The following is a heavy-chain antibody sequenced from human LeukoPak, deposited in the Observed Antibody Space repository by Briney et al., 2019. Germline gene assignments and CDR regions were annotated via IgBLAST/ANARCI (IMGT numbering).Heavy chain of an antibody. CDR2: IYYSGST. V-gene: IGHV4-59*01. D-gene: IGHD3-22*01. CDR1: GGSISSYY. CDR3: ARDDRRSGLSY. J-gene: IGHJ4*02. Sequence: SETLSLTCTVSGGSISSYYWSWIRQPPGKGLEWIGYIYYSGSTNYNPSLKSRVTISVDTSTNQFSLKLSSVTAADTVVYYCARDDRRSGLSYWGQGTLVTVSS.